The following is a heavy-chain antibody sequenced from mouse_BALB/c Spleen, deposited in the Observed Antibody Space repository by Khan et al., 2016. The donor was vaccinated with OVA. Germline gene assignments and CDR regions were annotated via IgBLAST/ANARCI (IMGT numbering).Heavy chain of an antibody. V-gene: IGHV1S136*01. CDR3: AKHYRYDVYFDY. J-gene: IGHJ2*01. CDR2: IYPYNDDT. Sequence: IQLVQSGPELVKPGASVKMSCKASGYTFTSYVMHWLRQKPGQGLEWIGYIYPYNDDTKYNEKFKGQATLTSDKSSSTAYMELSSLISEDSAVYYCAKHYRYDVYFDYWGQGTTLTVSS. D-gene: IGHD2-14*01. CDR1: GYTFTSYV.